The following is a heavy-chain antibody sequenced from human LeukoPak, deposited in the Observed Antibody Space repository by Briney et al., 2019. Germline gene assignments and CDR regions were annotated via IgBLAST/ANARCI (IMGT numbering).Heavy chain of an antibody. CDR2: IIPIFGTA. CDR3: ARDYCSSTSCYRWHAFDI. Sequence: SVKVSCKASGGTFSSYAISWVRQAPGQGLEWMGGIIPIFGTANYAQKFQGRVTITTDESTSTAYMELSSLRSEDTAAYYCARDYCSSTSCYRWHAFDIWGQGTMVTVSS. V-gene: IGHV1-69*05. CDR1: GGTFSSYA. J-gene: IGHJ3*02. D-gene: IGHD2-2*01.